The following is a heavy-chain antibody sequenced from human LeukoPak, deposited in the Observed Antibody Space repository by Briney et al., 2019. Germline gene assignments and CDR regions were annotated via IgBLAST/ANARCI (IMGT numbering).Heavy chain of an antibody. CDR2: IYSGGST. J-gene: IGHJ4*02. Sequence: PGGSLRLSCAASGFTVSSNYMSWVRQAPGKGLEWVSVIYSGGSTYYVDSVKGRFTISRDNSKNTLYLQMNSLRAEDTAVYYCAREDDSSGYYSDWGQGTLVTVSS. CDR3: AREDDSSGYYSD. D-gene: IGHD3-22*01. V-gene: IGHV3-53*01. CDR1: GFTVSSNY.